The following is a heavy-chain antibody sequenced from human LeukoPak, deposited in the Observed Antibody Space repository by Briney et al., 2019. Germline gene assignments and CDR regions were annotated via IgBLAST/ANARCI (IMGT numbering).Heavy chain of an antibody. CDR3: ARGGRPYGPHYFDY. D-gene: IGHD3-10*01. J-gene: IGHJ4*02. CDR1: GGSFSGYY. CDR2: INHSGST. Sequence: SETLSLTCAVCGGSFSGYYWSWIRQPPGKGLEWIGEINHSGSTNYNPSLKSRVTISVDTSKNQFSLKLSSVTAADTAVYYCARGGRPYGPHYFDYWGQGTLVTVSS. V-gene: IGHV4-34*01.